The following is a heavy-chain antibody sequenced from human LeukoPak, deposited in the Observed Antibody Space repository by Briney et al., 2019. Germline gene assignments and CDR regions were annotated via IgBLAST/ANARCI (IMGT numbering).Heavy chain of an antibody. D-gene: IGHD1-26*01. CDR2: IYYSGST. J-gene: IGHJ4*02. V-gene: IGHV4-39*07. Sequence: SETLSLTCTVSGVFISSYYWGWIRQPPGKGLEWIGSIYYSGSTYYNPSLKSRVTISVDTSKNQFSLKLSSVTAADTAVYYCAGSGSRQYFDYWGQGTLVTVSS. CDR3: AGSGSRQYFDY. CDR1: GVFISSYY.